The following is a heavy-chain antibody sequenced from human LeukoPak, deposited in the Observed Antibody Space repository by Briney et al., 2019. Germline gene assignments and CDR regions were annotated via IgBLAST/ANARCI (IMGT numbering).Heavy chain of an antibody. Sequence: GGSLRLSCAASGFTFSSYGMHWVRQAPGKGLEWVAFIRYDGSNKYYADSVKGRFTISRDNSKNTLYLQMNSLRAEDTAVYYCAKDRSRFGSGWYTTDYWGREPWSPSPQ. CDR2: IRYDGSNK. CDR3: AKDRSRFGSGWYTTDY. CDR1: GFTFSSYG. D-gene: IGHD6-19*01. V-gene: IGHV3-30*02. J-gene: IGHJ4*02.